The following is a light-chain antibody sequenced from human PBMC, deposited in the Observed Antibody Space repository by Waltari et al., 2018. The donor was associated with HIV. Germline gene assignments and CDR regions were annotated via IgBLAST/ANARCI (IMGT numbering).Light chain of an antibody. CDR2: WAS. J-gene: IGKJ4*01. V-gene: IGKV4-1*01. CDR3: QQYYSTPLT. Sequence: VMTQSSDSPSASLGERVTINCKSTQSVLYSSNNKNYLAWYQQKPGQPPKLLIYWASTRESGVPDRFSGSGSGTDFTLTISSLQAEDVAVYYCQQYYSTPLTFGGGTKVEIK. CDR1: QSVLYSSNNKNY.